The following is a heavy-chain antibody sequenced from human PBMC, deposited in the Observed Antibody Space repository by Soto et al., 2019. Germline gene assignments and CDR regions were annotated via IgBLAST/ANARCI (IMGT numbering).Heavy chain of an antibody. V-gene: IGHV3-21*01. D-gene: IGHD5-18*01. CDR3: ARVRSYSYGQGYGIDV. Sequence: EVQLVESGGGLVKPGGSLRLSCAASGFTFSTYSMNWVRQAPGKGLEWVSSISSSSGYIYYADSVKGRFTISRDDAKNSLSLQMNSLRAEDTAVYYCARVRSYSYGQGYGIDVWGQGTTLTVSS. J-gene: IGHJ6*02. CDR1: GFTFSTYS. CDR2: ISSSSGYI.